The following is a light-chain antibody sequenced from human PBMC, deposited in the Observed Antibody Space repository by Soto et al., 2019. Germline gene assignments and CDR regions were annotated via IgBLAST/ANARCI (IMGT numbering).Light chain of an antibody. CDR1: QSLSSSY. CDR2: GAS. Sequence: EIVLTHSPGTLSFSPLEIATLSCSASQSLSSSYLAWYQQKPGQAPRLLIYGASSRATGIPDRFSGSGSGTDFTLTISRLEPEDFAVYYCQQYGSSLWKFGQGTRLEIK. J-gene: IGKJ5*01. CDR3: QQYGSSLWK. V-gene: IGKV3-20*01.